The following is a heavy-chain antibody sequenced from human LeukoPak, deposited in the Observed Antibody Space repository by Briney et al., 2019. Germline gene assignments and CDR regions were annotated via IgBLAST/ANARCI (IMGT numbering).Heavy chain of an antibody. CDR2: IYTDGSYT. J-gene: IGHJ4*02. D-gene: IGHD3-16*01. Sequence: TGGSLRLSCAASGFVFSCYWMHWVRQAPGKGLVWVSRIYTDGSYTNYADSVKGRFTISRDNAKDTLSLHMNSLRAEDMAVYYCARGDDESLDHWGQGTLVTVSS. CDR3: ARGDDESLDH. CDR1: GFVFSCYW. V-gene: IGHV3-74*01.